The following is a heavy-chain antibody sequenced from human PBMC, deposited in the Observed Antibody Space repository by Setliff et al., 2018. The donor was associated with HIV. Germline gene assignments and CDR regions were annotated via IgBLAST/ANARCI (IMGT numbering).Heavy chain of an antibody. CDR3: ARGVAINYYGSGTYLGH. J-gene: IGHJ4*02. CDR2: IIPMFGRV. D-gene: IGHD3-10*01. Sequence: SVKVSCKPSGGTFNNFAISWVRQAPGQGLEWMGGIIPMFGRVNYAQELQGRVTITADESTNTAYMELSSLRAEDTAVYFCARGVAINYYGSGTYLGHWGQGTLVTVSS. CDR1: GGTFNNFA. V-gene: IGHV1-69*13.